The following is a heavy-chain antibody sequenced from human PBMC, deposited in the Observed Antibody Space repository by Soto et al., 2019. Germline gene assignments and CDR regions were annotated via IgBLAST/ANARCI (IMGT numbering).Heavy chain of an antibody. CDR3: VRTARNYHHNHLAV. Sequence: PGESLKISCKGSGYNFINYWIAWVRQMPGRGLEWMGIISPGDSHTKYSPSLQGQVTISADKSISTAYLQWSSLKASDTAMYYCVRTARNYHHNHLAVWGQGTTVTVSS. CDR1: GYNFINYW. V-gene: IGHV5-51*01. CDR2: ISPGDSHT. D-gene: IGHD1-7*01. J-gene: IGHJ6*02.